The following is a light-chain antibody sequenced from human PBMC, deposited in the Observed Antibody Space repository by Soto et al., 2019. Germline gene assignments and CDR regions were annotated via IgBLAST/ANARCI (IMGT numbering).Light chain of an antibody. V-gene: IGLV1-40*01. Sequence: QSVLTQPPSVSGATGQRVTISCTGHNSNLGAGYDVHWYQQLPGAAPKLVIFGNRNRPSGVPERFSGSKSGTSASLAITGLQAEDEADYYCQAYDYSLTAFVFGGGTKVTVL. CDR3: QAYDYSLTAFV. J-gene: IGLJ3*02. CDR1: NSNLGAGYD. CDR2: GNR.